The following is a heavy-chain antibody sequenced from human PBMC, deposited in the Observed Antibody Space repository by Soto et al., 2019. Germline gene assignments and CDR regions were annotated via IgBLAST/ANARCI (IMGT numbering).Heavy chain of an antibody. V-gene: IGHV4-59*08. CDR2: IYYSGST. J-gene: IGHJ3*02. CDR3: VRNGWELLGAFDI. D-gene: IGHD1-26*01. CDR1: GGSISSYY. Sequence: SETLSLTCTVSGGSISSYYWSWIRQPPGKGLEWIGYIYYSGSTNYNPSLKSRVTISVDTSKNQFSLKLSSLTAADTAVYYCVRNGWELLGAFDICGQRTMVPVSS.